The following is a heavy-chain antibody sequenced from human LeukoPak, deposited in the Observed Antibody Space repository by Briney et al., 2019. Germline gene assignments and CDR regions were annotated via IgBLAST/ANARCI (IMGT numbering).Heavy chain of an antibody. Sequence: GGSLRLSCAASGFTVSSNYMSWVRQAPGKGLEWVSVIYSGGTTYYADSVKGRFTISRDNSKNTLYLQMNSLRAEDTAVYYCARERSDAFDIWGQGTMVTVSS. CDR1: GFTVSSNY. CDR2: IYSGGTT. V-gene: IGHV3-53*01. CDR3: ARERSDAFDI. J-gene: IGHJ3*02.